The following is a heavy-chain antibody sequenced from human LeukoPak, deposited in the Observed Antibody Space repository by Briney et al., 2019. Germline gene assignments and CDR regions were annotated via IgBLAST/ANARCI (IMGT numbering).Heavy chain of an antibody. D-gene: IGHD2-8*02. CDR2: IYSGGST. Sequence: PGGSLRLSCAASGFTFSSYAMSWVRQAPGKGLEWVSVIYSGGSTYYADSVKGRFTISRDNSKNTLYLQMNSLRAEDTAVYYCARLVPENYGMDVWGQGTTVTVSS. J-gene: IGHJ6*02. CDR1: GFTFSSYA. V-gene: IGHV3-53*01. CDR3: ARLVPENYGMDV.